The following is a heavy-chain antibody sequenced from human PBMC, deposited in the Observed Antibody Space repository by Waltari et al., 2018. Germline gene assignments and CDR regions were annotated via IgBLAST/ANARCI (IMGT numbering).Heavy chain of an antibody. D-gene: IGHD3-3*01. Sequence: QITLKESGPTLVKPTQTLTLTCTFSGFSLSTSGVGVGWIRQPPGKALEWLALIYWNDDKRYSPSLKSRLTITKDTSKNQVVLTMTNMDPVDTATYYCAHSYYDFWSGRATPSAIDYWGQGTLVTVSS. CDR3: AHSYYDFWSGRATPSAIDY. V-gene: IGHV2-5*01. CDR1: GFSLSTSGVG. CDR2: IYWNDDK. J-gene: IGHJ4*02.